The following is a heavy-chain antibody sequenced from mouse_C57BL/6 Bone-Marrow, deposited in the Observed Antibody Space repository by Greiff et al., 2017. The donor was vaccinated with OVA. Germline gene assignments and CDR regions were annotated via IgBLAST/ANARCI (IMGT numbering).Heavy chain of an antibody. J-gene: IGHJ2*01. CDR3: ASITTVVDFDY. Sequence: QVQLKQPGAELVKPGASVKLSCKASGYTFTSYWMHWVKQRPGRGLEWIGRIDPNSGGTKYNEKFKSKATLTVDKPSSTAYMQLRSLTSEDSAVYYCASITTVVDFDYWGQGTTLTVSS. D-gene: IGHD1-1*01. CDR1: GYTFTSYW. CDR2: IDPNSGGT. V-gene: IGHV1-72*01.